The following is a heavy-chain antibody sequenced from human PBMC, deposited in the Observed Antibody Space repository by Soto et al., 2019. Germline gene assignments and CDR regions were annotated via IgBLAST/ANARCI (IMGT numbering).Heavy chain of an antibody. CDR3: AKGYNYDRSGNPDY. CDR1: GFTFYDYA. CDR2: INWSSGSI. J-gene: IGHJ4*02. Sequence: GGSLRLSCAASGFTFYDYAIHFFRQSPGKGLEWVSGINWSSGSIGYADSVKGRFTISRDNAKNSLYLQMNSLRTEDTALYYCAKGYNYDRSGNPDYWGQGTLVTVSS. D-gene: IGHD3-22*01. V-gene: IGHV3-9*01.